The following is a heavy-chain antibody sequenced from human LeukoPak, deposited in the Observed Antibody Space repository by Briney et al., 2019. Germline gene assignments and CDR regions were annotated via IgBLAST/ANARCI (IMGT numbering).Heavy chain of an antibody. CDR3: ARDWSGPYYFDH. CDR1: GGSISSGGYY. D-gene: IGHD3-3*01. CDR2: MSQTGST. Sequence: SETLSLTCTVSGGSISSGGYYWTWIRQPPGKGLEWIGYMSQTGSTYYNPSLKSRVTISVDTSKSQFSLKLTSVTAVDTAVYYCARDWSGPYYFDHWGQGILVTVSS. J-gene: IGHJ4*01. V-gene: IGHV4-31*03.